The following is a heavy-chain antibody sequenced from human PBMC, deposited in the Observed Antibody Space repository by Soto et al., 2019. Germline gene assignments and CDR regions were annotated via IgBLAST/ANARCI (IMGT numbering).Heavy chain of an antibody. V-gene: IGHV4-39*01. Sequence: SETLSLTCTVSDGSISSSSYYWGWIRQPPGKGLEWIGSIYYSGSTYYDPSLKSRVTISVDTSKNQFSLKLSSVTAADTAFYYCARQGYCSGGSCYSRPGPFDYWGQGPLVTVSS. CDR3: ARQGYCSGGSCYSRPGPFDY. CDR2: IYYSGST. CDR1: DGSISSSSYY. J-gene: IGHJ4*02. D-gene: IGHD2-15*01.